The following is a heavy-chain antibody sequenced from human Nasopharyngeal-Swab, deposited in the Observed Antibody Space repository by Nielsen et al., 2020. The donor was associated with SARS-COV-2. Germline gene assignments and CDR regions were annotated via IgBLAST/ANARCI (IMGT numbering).Heavy chain of an antibody. V-gene: IGHV4-30-4*07. J-gene: IGHJ6*03. Sequence: SQTLSLTCAVSGDSIGSDDYSWSWVRQPPGKGLEWIGYIFYSGGTYYNPSLHSRMTMSVDASKNQFSLTLTFLSAADTAIYYCARARLTTQRGKYTYYYYYMDVWGKGTTVTVSS. CDR2: IFYSGGT. CDR1: GDSIGSDDYS. D-gene: IGHD4-17*01. CDR3: ARARLTTQRGKYTYYYYYMDV.